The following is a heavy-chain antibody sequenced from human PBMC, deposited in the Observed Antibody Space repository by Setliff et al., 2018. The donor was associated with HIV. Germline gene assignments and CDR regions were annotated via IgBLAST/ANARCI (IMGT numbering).Heavy chain of an antibody. V-gene: IGHV4-30-4*08. D-gene: IGHD3-10*01. Sequence: KSSETLSLTCTVSDGYISDGDYYWTWIRQPPGKGLEWIGHSYYSGSAHYNASLKSRVTMSVDMSNNQFSLELRSVTAADTAVYYCARWTYYHASGSYRGKFDYWGQGTLVTVSS. CDR3: ARWTYYHASGSYRGKFDY. J-gene: IGHJ4*02. CDR2: SYYSGSA. CDR1: DGYISDGDYY.